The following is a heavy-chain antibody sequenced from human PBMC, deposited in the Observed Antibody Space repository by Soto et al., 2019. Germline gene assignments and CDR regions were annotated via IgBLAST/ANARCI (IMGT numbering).Heavy chain of an antibody. CDR3: ARPDLKYSSRRNFDY. J-gene: IGHJ4*02. CDR1: GGSISSSSYY. Sequence: QLQLQESGPGLVKPSETLSLTCTVSGGSISSSSYYWGWIRQPPGKGLEWIGSIYYSGSTYYNPSLKSRVTISVDTSKNQFSLKLSSVTAADTAVYYCARPDLKYSSRRNFDYWGQGTLVTVSS. V-gene: IGHV4-39*01. D-gene: IGHD6-13*01. CDR2: IYYSGST.